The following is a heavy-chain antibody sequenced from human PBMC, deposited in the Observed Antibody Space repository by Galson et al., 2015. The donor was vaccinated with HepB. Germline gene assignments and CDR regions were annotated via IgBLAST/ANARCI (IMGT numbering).Heavy chain of an antibody. V-gene: IGHV1-8*01. D-gene: IGHD5-12*01. CDR3: ARGYGGYIGARYFDY. CDR1: GYNFAGYD. CDR2: MNPNSGNT. Sequence: SVKVSCKASGYNFAGYDINWVRQAPGQGLEWMGWMNPNSGNTGYAQKFQGRVTMTKDTSISTAYMELSSLRSGDTAVYYCARGYGGYIGARYFDYWGEGTLVTVSS. J-gene: IGHJ4*02.